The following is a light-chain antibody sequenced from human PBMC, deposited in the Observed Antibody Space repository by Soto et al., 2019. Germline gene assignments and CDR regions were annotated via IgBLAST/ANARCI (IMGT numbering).Light chain of an antibody. CDR2: RIN. V-gene: IGLV1-47*01. CDR1: TSNIGSHY. CDR3: QSYDNSLSGSRV. Sequence: QSVLTQPPSASGTPGQTVTISCSGSTSNIGSHYVHWYQQLPGTAPKLLIHRINQRPSGVPDRFSGSKSGTSASLAISGLRSEDEADYYCQSYDNSLSGSRVFGGGTKVTVL. J-gene: IGLJ3*02.